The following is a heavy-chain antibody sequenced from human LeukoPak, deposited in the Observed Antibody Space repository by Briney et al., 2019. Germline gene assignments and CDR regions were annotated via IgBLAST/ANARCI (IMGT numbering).Heavy chain of an antibody. V-gene: IGHV3-33*01. D-gene: IGHD5-18*01. Sequence: PGGSLRLSCAASGFTFSSYAMHWVRQAPGKGLEWVAVIWYDGSNKYYADSVKGRFTISRDNSKNTLYPQMNSLRAEDTAVYYCARDSYGLDYWGQGTLVTVSS. J-gene: IGHJ4*02. CDR1: GFTFSSYA. CDR2: IWYDGSNK. CDR3: ARDSYGLDY.